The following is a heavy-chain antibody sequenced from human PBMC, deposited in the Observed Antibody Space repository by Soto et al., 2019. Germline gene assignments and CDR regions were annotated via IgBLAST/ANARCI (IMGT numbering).Heavy chain of an antibody. CDR3: ARGGHVVVVTAAFDY. CDR1: GKTFTNYS. J-gene: IGHJ4*02. Sequence: ASAKACCKASGKTFTNYSLHWVRQAHGQGLEWMGTINPSGGHTTYAQKFLGRVTMTRDTSTSTLYMELTSLRSEDTAVYYCARGGHVVVVTAAFDYWGQGTLVTVSS. D-gene: IGHD2-21*02. CDR2: INPSGGHT. V-gene: IGHV1-46*01.